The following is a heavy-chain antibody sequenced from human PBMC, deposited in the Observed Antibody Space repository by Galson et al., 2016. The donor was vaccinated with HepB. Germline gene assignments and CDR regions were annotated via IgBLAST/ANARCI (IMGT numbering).Heavy chain of an antibody. Sequence: SLRLSCAASGFTFSPYWMHWVRQAPGKGLVWVSQINTDGTITTYADSVKGRFTSSRDNAKNTLYLQMNSLRDEDTAVYYCARVIKGFTDYWGQGTLVTVSP. CDR2: INTDGTIT. J-gene: IGHJ4*02. D-gene: IGHD3-16*01. V-gene: IGHV3-74*01. CDR1: GFTFSPYW. CDR3: ARVIKGFTDY.